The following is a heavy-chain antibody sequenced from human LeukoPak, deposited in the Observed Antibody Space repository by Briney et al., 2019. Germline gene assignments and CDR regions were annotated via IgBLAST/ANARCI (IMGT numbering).Heavy chain of an antibody. Sequence: PGGSLRLSCAASGFTFSSYSMNWVRQAPGKGLEWVSSISSSSSYIYYADSVKGRFIISRDNAKNSLYLQMNSLRAEDTAVYYCARDQAPSGWYYFDYWGQGTLVTVSS. CDR1: GFTFSSYS. V-gene: IGHV3-21*01. J-gene: IGHJ4*02. D-gene: IGHD6-19*01. CDR3: ARDQAPSGWYYFDY. CDR2: ISSSSSYI.